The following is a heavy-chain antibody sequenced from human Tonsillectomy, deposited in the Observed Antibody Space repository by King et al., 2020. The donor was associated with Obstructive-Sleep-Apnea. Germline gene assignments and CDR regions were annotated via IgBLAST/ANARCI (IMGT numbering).Heavy chain of an antibody. D-gene: IGHD1-1*01. Sequence: QLQESGPGLVKPSQTLSLTCTVSGGSVSSGDFFWSWIRQTPGKGLEWIGYIHYRGTTYFNPSLEGRVTISVDPSKNQFSLSLTSVAVADTAVYYCASPQLSGNDAFNVWGQGTLVTVSS. CDR3: ASPQLSGNDAFNV. CDR1: GGSVSSGDFF. J-gene: IGHJ3*01. CDR2: IHYRGTT. V-gene: IGHV4-30-4*01.